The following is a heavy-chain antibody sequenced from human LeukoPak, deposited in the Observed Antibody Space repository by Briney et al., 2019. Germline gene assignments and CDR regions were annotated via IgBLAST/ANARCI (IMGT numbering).Heavy chain of an antibody. D-gene: IGHD4-17*01. CDR1: GGSISSSSYY. V-gene: IGHV4-39*07. J-gene: IGHJ4*02. CDR3: ASYGDYVPDH. Sequence: SETLSLTCTVSGGSISSSSYYWGWIRQPPGKGLEWIGSIYYSGSTYYNPSLKSRVTISVDTSKNQFSLKLSSVTAADTAVYYCASYGDYVPDHWGQGTLVTVSS. CDR2: IYYSGST.